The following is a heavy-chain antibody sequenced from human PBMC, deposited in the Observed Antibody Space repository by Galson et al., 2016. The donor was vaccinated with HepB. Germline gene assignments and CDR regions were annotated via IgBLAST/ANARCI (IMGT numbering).Heavy chain of an antibody. V-gene: IGHV3-30*18. J-gene: IGHJ4*02. CDR1: GFTFISSG. Sequence: SLRLSCATAGFTFISSGMHWVRQAPGKGLEWATFISYDGSNAYYADSVKGRFTVTRDNSKNTLYLQMNSLRPEDTAVYYCAKGGPNYYGSGSYSQFEFWGQGTLVTVSS. CDR2: ISYDGSNA. D-gene: IGHD3-10*01. CDR3: AKGGPNYYGSGSYSQFEF.